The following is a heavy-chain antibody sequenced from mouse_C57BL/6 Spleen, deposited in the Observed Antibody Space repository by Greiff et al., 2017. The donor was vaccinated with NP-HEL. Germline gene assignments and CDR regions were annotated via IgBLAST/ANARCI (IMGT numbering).Heavy chain of an antibody. D-gene: IGHD1-1*01. V-gene: IGHV5-17*01. CDR2: ISSGSSTI. CDR3: ARDYYGSGPFAY. CDR1: GFTFSDYG. J-gene: IGHJ3*01. Sequence: EVQGVESGGGLVKPGGSLKLSCAASGFTFSDYGMHWVRQAPEKGLEWVAYISSGSSTIYYADTVKGRFTISRDNAKNTLFLQMTSLRSEDTAMYYCARDYYGSGPFAYWGQGTLVTVSA.